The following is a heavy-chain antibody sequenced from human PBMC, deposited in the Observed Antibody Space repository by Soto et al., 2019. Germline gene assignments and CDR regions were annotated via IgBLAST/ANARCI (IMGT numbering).Heavy chain of an antibody. CDR1: GFTFSSYG. V-gene: IGHV3-30*18. D-gene: IGHD5-18*01. J-gene: IGHJ5*02. Sequence: QVQLVESGGGVVQPGRSLRLSCAASGFTFSSYGMHWVRQAPGEGLEWVAVISYDGSNKYYADSVKGRFTISRDNSKKTLHVQMNSLKAEDSAVYYFAKDPYEGYSYGKGWFDPWGQGTLVTVS. CDR2: ISYDGSNK. CDR3: AKDPYEGYSYGKGWFDP.